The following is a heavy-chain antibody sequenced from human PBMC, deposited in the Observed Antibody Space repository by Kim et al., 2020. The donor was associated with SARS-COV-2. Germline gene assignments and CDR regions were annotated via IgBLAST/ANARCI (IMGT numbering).Heavy chain of an antibody. CDR2: ISGSSSHI. D-gene: IGHD5-18*01. CDR1: GFTFSTYD. Sequence: GGSLRLSCAASGFTFSTYDMNWVRQAPGKGLEWVSGISGSSSHIYYADSVKGRFTISRDNAKNSLYLEMSSLRAEDTAVYYCARVQPPQRQYDMDVWGQG. CDR3: ARVQPPQRQYDMDV. J-gene: IGHJ6*02. V-gene: IGHV3-21*01.